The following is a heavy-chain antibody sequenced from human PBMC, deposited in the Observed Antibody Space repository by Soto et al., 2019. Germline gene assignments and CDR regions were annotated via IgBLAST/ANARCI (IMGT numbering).Heavy chain of an antibody. D-gene: IGHD2-2*01. J-gene: IGHJ6*02. CDR3: ARNDVAPAANDYYYYGMDV. V-gene: IGHV3-30-3*01. CDR1: GFTFSSYA. CDR2: ISYDGSNK. Sequence: QVQLVESGGGVVQPGRSLSLSCAASGFTFSSYAMHWVRQAPGKGLEWVAVISYDGSNKYYADSVKGRFTISRDNSKNTLYLQMHSLRAEDTAVYYCARNDVAPAANDYYYYGMDVWGQGTTVTVSS.